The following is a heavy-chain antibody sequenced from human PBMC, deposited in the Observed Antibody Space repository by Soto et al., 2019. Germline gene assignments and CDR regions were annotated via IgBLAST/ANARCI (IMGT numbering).Heavy chain of an antibody. CDR3: ARGGYSSGWYYYYYYMDV. D-gene: IGHD6-19*01. CDR1: GYTLPSYD. V-gene: IGHV1-8*01. J-gene: IGHJ6*03. CDR2: MNPNSGNT. Sequence: QVPLVQSGAEVKKPGASVKVSCKASGYTLPSYDITWVRQATGQGLECMGWMNPNSGNTGYAQKFQGRGTMTRSTWMSTAEMGLGRVRSEDTAVDYCARGGYSSGWYYYYYYMDVWGKGTTVTVSS.